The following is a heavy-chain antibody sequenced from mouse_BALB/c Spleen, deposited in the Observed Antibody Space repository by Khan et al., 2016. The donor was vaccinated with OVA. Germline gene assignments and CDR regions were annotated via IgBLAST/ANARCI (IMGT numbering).Heavy chain of an antibody. CDR2: INSDGSYT. D-gene: IGHD4-1*01. CDR3: ASHLTGSFAY. Sequence: EVMLVESGGDLVKPGGSLKLSCAASGFTFRNYGMSWVRQIPDKRLEWVATINSDGSYTYYPDSVKGRFTISRNNAKNTLYLEMSSLKSDDTAMYYCASHLTGSFAYWGQGTLVTVFA. CDR1: GFTFRNYG. J-gene: IGHJ3*01. V-gene: IGHV5-6*01.